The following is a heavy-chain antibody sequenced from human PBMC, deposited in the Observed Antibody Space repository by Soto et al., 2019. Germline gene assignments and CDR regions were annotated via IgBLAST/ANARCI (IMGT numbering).Heavy chain of an antibody. CDR3: ASLPRAIVPTFEGVLDF. CDR2: IIPIFGTA. V-gene: IGHV1-69*13. Sequence: SVKVSCKAFGGTFSSYVISWVRQAPGHGLEWMGGIIPIFGTANYAQKFQGRVSITADESTSTANMEVSSLRSEDTAVYYCASLPRAIVPTFEGVLDFRGQGSSVIVSS. J-gene: IGHJ6*01. D-gene: IGHD5-12*01. CDR1: GGTFSSYV.